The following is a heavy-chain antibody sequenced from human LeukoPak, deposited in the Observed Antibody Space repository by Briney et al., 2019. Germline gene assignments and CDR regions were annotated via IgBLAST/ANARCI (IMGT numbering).Heavy chain of an antibody. J-gene: IGHJ4*02. CDR3: ARVSSGWHGYLDY. CDR1: GYTFTSYA. CDR2: INAGNGNA. D-gene: IGHD6-25*01. Sequence: ASVKVSCKASGYTFTSYAMHWVRQAPGQRPEWMGWINAGNGNATYTQKFQDRVTFTRDTSASTAYMDLSSLRSEDTAVYYCARVSSGWHGYLDYWGQGTPVTVSS. V-gene: IGHV1-3*01.